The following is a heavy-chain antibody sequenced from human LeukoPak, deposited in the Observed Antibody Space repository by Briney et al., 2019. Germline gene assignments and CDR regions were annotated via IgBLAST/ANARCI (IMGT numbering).Heavy chain of an antibody. J-gene: IGHJ4*02. CDR3: ARALGVTYFDY. CDR1: GFTFSSYA. D-gene: IGHD2-21*02. V-gene: IGHV3-30*04. CDR2: ISYDGSNK. Sequence: GRSLRHSCAASGFTFSSYAMHWVRQAPGKGLEWVAVISYDGSNKYYADSVKGRFTISRDNSKNTLYLQMNSLRAEDTAVYYCARALGVTYFDYWGQGTLVTVSS.